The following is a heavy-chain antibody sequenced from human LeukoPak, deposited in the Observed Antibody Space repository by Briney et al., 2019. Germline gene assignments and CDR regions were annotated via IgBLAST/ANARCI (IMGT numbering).Heavy chain of an antibody. CDR1: GGTFISYT. CDR3: ARDLDSSGHIDY. D-gene: IGHD3-22*01. CDR2: IIPILGIA. Sequence: GASVKVSCKASGGTFISYTISWVRQAPGQGLEWMGRIIPILGIANYAQKFQGRVTITADKSTSTAYMELSSLRSEDTAVYYCARDLDSSGHIDYWGQGTLVTVSS. V-gene: IGHV1-69*04. J-gene: IGHJ4*02.